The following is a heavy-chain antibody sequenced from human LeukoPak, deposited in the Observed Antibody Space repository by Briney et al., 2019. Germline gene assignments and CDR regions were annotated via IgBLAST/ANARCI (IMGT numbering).Heavy chain of an antibody. CDR2: IIPVFGTA. V-gene: IGHV1-69*05. CDR1: GGTFSSYA. Sequence: SVKVSCKASGGTFSSYAISWVRQAPGQGLEWMGRIIPVFGTANYAQKFQGRVTITTDESTSTAYMELSSLRSEDTAVYYCARDAPSAGAYWGQGTLVTVSS. D-gene: IGHD2-2*01. J-gene: IGHJ4*02. CDR3: ARDAPSAGAY.